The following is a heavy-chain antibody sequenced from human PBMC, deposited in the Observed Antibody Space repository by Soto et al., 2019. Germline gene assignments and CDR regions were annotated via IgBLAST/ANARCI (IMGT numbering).Heavy chain of an antibody. CDR1: DGSVGGYY. D-gene: IGHD2-8*01. V-gene: IGHV4-34*01. J-gene: IGHJ5*02. CDR2: INQSGST. CDR3: ARGFRVRLRYLVYTYRFDP. Sequence: SETLSLTSAVYDGSVGGYYWTLLRQPPGKGLEWIGEINQSGSTRHNPSHNSRVTISVDMSKNQFSLRLSSVNAADTAVYYCARGFRVRLRYLVYTYRFDPWGQGTLVTVHS.